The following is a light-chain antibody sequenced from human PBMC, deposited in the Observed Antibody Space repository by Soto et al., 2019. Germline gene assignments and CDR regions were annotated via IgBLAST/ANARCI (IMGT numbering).Light chain of an antibody. Sequence: EIVLTQSPGTLSLSPGERATLSCRASQSVSSSYLAWYQQKPGQAPRLLIYGASTRATGIPARFSGSGSGTEFTLTISSLQSEDSAVYYCQQYNNWPPVTFGQGTKVDIK. CDR1: QSVSSSY. J-gene: IGKJ1*01. CDR3: QQYNNWPPVT. CDR2: GAS. V-gene: IGKV3-15*01.